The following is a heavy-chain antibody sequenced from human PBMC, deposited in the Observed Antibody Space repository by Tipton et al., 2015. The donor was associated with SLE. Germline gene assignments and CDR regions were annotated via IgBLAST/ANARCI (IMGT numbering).Heavy chain of an antibody. CDR1: GGSISSYY. CDR3: ARGRGSAFDI. CDR2: IYYSGST. J-gene: IGHJ3*02. Sequence: LRLSCTVSGGSISSYYWSWIRQPPGKGLEWIGYIYYSGSTIYNPSLKSRVTISVDTSKNQFSLKLSSVTAADTAVYYCARGRGSAFDIWGQGTMVTVSS. V-gene: IGHV4-59*01.